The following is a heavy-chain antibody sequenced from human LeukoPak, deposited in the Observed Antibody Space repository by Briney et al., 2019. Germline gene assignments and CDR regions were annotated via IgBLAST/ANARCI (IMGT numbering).Heavy chain of an antibody. CDR1: GSTFSSYG. J-gene: IGHJ4*02. V-gene: IGHV3-30*18. CDR3: AKGSTEGLDY. Sequence: PGRSLRLSCAASGSTFSSYGMHWVRQAPGKGLEWVAVISYDGSNKYYADSVKGRFTISRDNSKNTLYLQMNSLRAEDTAVYYCAKGSTEGLDYWGQGTLVTVSS. CDR2: ISYDGSNK.